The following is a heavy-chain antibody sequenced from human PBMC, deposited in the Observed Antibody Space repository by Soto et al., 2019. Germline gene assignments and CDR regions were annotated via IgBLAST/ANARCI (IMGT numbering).Heavy chain of an antibody. J-gene: IGHJ3*02. CDR3: ARSYYDSSGYYLDAFDI. D-gene: IGHD3-22*01. CDR2: TYYRSKWYN. Sequence: PSQTLSLTCAISGDSVSSNSAAWNWIRQSPSRGLEWLGRTYYRSKWYNDYAVSVKSRITINPDTSKNQFSLQLNSVTPEDTAVYYCARSYYDSSGYYLDAFDIWGQGTMVTVSS. V-gene: IGHV6-1*01. CDR1: GDSVSSNSAA.